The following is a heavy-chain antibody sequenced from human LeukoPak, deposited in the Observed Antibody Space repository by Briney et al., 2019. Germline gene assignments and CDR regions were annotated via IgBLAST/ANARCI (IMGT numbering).Heavy chain of an antibody. J-gene: IGHJ6*02. CDR3: TRPSAVDGMDV. V-gene: IGHV3-73*01. CDR2: IRSKANSYAT. Sequence: QPGGSLKLSCAASGFTFSDSAMHWVRQASGKGLEWVGRIRSKANSYATAYAASVKGRFTISRDDSKNTAYLQMNSLKTEDTAVYYCTRPSAVDGMDVWGQGTTVTVSS. D-gene: IGHD4-23*01. CDR1: GFTFSDSA.